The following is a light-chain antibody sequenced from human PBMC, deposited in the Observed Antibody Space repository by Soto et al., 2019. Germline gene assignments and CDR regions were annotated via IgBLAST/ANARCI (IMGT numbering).Light chain of an antibody. V-gene: IGKV1-5*03. J-gene: IGKJ1*01. CDR2: RAF. Sequence: DIQITQSPSTLSASVGDRVTITCRASQSINIWLAWYQQKPGKAPNLLIYRAFTLKSGVPSRFSGSGSGTEFTLTISSLQPDDFATYYCQQYDSHSTFGQGTKVEIK. CDR3: QQYDSHST. CDR1: QSINIW.